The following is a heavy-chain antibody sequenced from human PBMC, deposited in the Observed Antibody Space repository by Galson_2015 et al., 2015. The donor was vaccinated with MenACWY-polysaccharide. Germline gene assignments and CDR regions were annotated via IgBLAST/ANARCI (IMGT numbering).Heavy chain of an antibody. V-gene: IGHV1-8*01. J-gene: IGHJ4*02. CDR2: MNPKSGYS. CDR1: GYTFTNYD. D-gene: IGHD4-17*01. CDR3: ARTNGDFDF. Sequence: VKVSCKASGYTFTNYDINWVRLAPGQGLEWMAWMNPKSGYSGYAQKFHGRVTLTKDTSISTAYLELSSLRSEDTAMYYCARTNGDFDFWGQGTLTTVSS.